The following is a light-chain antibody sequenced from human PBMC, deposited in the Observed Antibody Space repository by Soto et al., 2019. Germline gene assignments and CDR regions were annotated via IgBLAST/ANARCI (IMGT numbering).Light chain of an antibody. Sequence: DIQLTQSPSTLSASVGDRVTITCRASQRISSWLAWYQQKPGKAPKLLIYAASSLQSGVPSRFSGSGSGTEFTLTISSLQPDDFATYYCQQYNSYLWTFGQGTKVDIK. J-gene: IGKJ1*01. CDR1: QRISSW. V-gene: IGKV1-5*01. CDR3: QQYNSYLWT. CDR2: AAS.